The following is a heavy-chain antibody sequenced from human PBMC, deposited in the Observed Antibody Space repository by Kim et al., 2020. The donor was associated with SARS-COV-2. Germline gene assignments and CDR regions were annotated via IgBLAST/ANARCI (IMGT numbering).Heavy chain of an antibody. Sequence: GGSLRLSCAASGFTFSSYAMSWVRQAPGKGLEWVSAISGSGGSTYYADSVKGRFTISRDNSKNTLYLQMNSLGAEDTAVYYCAKEGQAARWVYYYGMDVWGQGTTVTVSS. D-gene: IGHD6-6*01. CDR2: ISGSGGST. V-gene: IGHV3-23*01. J-gene: IGHJ6*02. CDR1: GFTFSSYA. CDR3: AKEGQAARWVYYYGMDV.